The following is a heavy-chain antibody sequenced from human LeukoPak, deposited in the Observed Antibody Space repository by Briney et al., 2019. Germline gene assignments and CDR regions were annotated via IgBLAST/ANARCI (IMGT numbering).Heavy chain of an antibody. J-gene: IGHJ4*02. CDR3: AKGPCTNGVCYAYYFDY. V-gene: IGHV3-43*02. Sequence: GGSLRLSCAASGFTFSSYAMHWVRQAPGKGLEWVSLISGDGGSTYYADSVKGRFTISRDNSKNSLYLQMNSLRTEDTALYYCAKGPCTNGVCYAYYFDYWGQGTLVTVSS. D-gene: IGHD2-8*01. CDR1: GFTFSSYA. CDR2: ISGDGGST.